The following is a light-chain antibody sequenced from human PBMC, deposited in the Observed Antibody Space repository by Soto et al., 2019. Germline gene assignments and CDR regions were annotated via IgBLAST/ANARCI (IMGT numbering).Light chain of an antibody. J-gene: IGKJ1*01. CDR2: GAS. Sequence: EIVLTQSPGTLSLSPGERATLSCRASQSVSSSYLAWYQQKPGQAPRLLIYGASSRATGIPDRFSGSGSGTDFTLTIRRLEPEHFAVYYCQQYGSSPKTFGQGTKVEIK. V-gene: IGKV3-20*01. CDR3: QQYGSSPKT. CDR1: QSVSSSY.